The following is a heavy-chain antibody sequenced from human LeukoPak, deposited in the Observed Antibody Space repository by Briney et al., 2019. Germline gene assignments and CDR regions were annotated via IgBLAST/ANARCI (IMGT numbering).Heavy chain of an antibody. D-gene: IGHD3-10*01. J-gene: IGHJ4*02. CDR1: GFTVSSNY. V-gene: IGHV3-53*01. CDR2: IYSGGST. Sequence: GGSLRLSCAASGFTVSSNYMSWVRQAPGKGLEWVSVIYSGGSTYYADSVKGRFTISRDNSKNTLYLQMNSLRADDTVVHYCARGFPYYYGSGSSHFDYWGQGTLVTVSS. CDR3: ARGFPYYYGSGSSHFDY.